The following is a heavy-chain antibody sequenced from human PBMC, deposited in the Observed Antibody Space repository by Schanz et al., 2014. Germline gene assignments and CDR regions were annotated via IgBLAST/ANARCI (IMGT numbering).Heavy chain of an antibody. CDR1: GYTFTSYG. CDR3: AGTYCSSTSCYTGYYYMDV. D-gene: IGHD2-2*02. Sequence: QVQLVQSGAEVKKPGASVKVSCKASGYTFTSYGISWVRQAPGQGLEWMGWISPYNGNTNYAQKLQGRVTMTADKATSTAYMELTSLRSEDTAVYYCAGTYCSSTSCYTGYYYMDVWGKGTTVTVSS. J-gene: IGHJ6*03. CDR2: ISPYNGNT. V-gene: IGHV1-18*01.